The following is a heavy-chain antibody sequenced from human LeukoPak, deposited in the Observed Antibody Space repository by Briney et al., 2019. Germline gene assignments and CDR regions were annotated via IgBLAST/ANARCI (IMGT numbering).Heavy chain of an antibody. CDR1: GFSFSTYG. CDR3: AKDDDLWFLSLFSRYVVF. CDR2: VSSSGETT. J-gene: IGHJ4*02. Sequence: GGTLRLSCAGSGFSFSTYGMTWVRQAPGKGLEWVSSVSSSGETTYYADSVKGRFTISRDNSKSTLYLQMNSLRVEDTALYYCAKDDDLWFLSLFSRYVVFWGQGSLVSVSS. V-gene: IGHV3-23*01. D-gene: IGHD3-10*01.